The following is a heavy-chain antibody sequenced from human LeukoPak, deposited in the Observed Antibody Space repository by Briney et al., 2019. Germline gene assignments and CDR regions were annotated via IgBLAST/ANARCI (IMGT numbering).Heavy chain of an antibody. CDR1: GYTFTGYY. V-gene: IGHV1-2*02. CDR2: INPNSGGA. Sequence: ASVKVSCKASGYTFTGYYMHWVRQAPGQGLEWMGWINPNSGGANYAQKFQGRVTMTRDTSISTAYMELSRLRSDDTAVYYCAREKKTYYYDSSGYDYWGQGTLVTVSS. D-gene: IGHD3-22*01. CDR3: AREKKTYYYDSSGYDY. J-gene: IGHJ4*02.